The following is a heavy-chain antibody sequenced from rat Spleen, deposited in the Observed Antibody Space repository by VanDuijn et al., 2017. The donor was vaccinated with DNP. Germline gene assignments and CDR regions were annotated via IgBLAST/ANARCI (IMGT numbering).Heavy chain of an antibody. CDR3: SSLWTLAY. V-gene: IGHV5S13*01. CDR1: GFTFSSFG. CDR2: ISTGGVNT. Sequence: EVQLVESGGGLVQPGRSLKLSCAASGFTFSSFGMAWVRQAPTKGLEWVASISTGGVNTYYRDSVKGRFTISRDNAINTLYLQMDSLRSEDTATYYCSSLWTLAYWGQGTLVAVSS. D-gene: IGHD1-3*01. J-gene: IGHJ3*01.